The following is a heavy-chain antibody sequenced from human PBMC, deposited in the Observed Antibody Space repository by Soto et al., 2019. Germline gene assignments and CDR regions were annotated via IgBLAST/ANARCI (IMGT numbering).Heavy chain of an antibody. Sequence: QVHLVQSGAEVKKPGASVKVSCKGSGYAFTTYGITWVRQAPGQGLEWMGWIRAHNGNTNYAQKLQGRVTVTRDTPASTACMELRSLRPDDTAVYSCASGRYGHYWGQGALVTVSS. CDR1: GYAFTTYG. D-gene: IGHD1-26*01. J-gene: IGHJ4*02. CDR3: ASGRYGHY. CDR2: IRAHNGNT. V-gene: IGHV1-18*01.